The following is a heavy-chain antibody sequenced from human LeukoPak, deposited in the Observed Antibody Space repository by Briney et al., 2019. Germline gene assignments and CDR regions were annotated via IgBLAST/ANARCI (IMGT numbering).Heavy chain of an antibody. J-gene: IGHJ5*02. Sequence: GGSLRLSCAASGFTFSSYWMSWVRQAPGKGLEWVANIKQDGSEKYYVDSVKGRFTISRDNAKNSLYLQMNSLRAEDTAVYYCARDHHCCSGGSCYSGDNWFDPWGQGTLVTVSS. CDR2: IKQDGSEK. D-gene: IGHD2-15*01. CDR1: GFTFSSYW. V-gene: IGHV3-7*01. CDR3: ARDHHCCSGGSCYSGDNWFDP.